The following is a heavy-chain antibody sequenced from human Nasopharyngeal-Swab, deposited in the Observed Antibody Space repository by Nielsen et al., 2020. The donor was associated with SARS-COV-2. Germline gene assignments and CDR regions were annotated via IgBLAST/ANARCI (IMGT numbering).Heavy chain of an antibody. CDR2: IYYSGST. Sequence: GSLRLSCTVSGGSISSYYWTWIRQSPGKGLEWIGYIYYSGSTDYNPSLKGRVTISVDTSKNQFSLKLNSVTAADTAVYYCAREGYSYGNNWFDPWGQGTLVTVSS. CDR3: AREGYSYGNNWFDP. V-gene: IGHV4-59*12. J-gene: IGHJ5*02. CDR1: GGSISSYY. D-gene: IGHD5-18*01.